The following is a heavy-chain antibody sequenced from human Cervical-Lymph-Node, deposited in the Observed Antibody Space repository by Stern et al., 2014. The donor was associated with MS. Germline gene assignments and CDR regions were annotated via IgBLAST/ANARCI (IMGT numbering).Heavy chain of an antibody. CDR2: TSYDENNK. CDR3: AKVGTEYQLLLRFDY. D-gene: IGHD2-2*01. V-gene: IGHV3-30*18. J-gene: IGHJ4*02. Sequence: QVQLVESGGGVVQPGRSLRLSCAASGFPFSSYGMHWVRQAPGKGLEWEAVTSYDENNKYYADSVKGRFTISRDNSKNTLYLQMNSLRAEDTAVYYCAKVGTEYQLLLRFDYWGLGTLVTVSS. CDR1: GFPFSSYG.